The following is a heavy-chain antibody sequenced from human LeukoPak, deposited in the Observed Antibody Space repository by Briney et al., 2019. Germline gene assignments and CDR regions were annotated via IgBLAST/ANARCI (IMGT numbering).Heavy chain of an antibody. CDR2: ISSSSYI. D-gene: IGHD4-17*01. CDR3: ASESYGDYVGSGY. V-gene: IGHV3-21*01. Sequence: GGSLRLSCAASGFTFSSYSMNWVRQAPGKGLEWVSSISSSSYIYYADSVKGRFTISRDNAKNSLYLQMNSLRAEDTAVYYCASESYGDYVGSGYWGQGTLVTVSS. J-gene: IGHJ4*02. CDR1: GFTFSSYS.